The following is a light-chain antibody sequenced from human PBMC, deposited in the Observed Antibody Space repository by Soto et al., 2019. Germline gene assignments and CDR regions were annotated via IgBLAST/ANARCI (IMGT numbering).Light chain of an antibody. J-gene: IGKJ1*01. Sequence: EIVLTQSPGTLSLSLGERATLSCRASHSVSSNYLAWYQQKPGQAPRLLMYGASSRATGIPDRFSGSGSGTDFTLTISSLQPEDVAVYFCQQYYTTPRTFGQGTRVEIK. V-gene: IGKV3-20*01. CDR3: QQYYTTPRT. CDR2: GAS. CDR1: HSVSSNY.